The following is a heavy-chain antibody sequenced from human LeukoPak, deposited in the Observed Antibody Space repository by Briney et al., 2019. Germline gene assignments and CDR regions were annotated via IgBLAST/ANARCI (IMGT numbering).Heavy chain of an antibody. CDR2: ISSGGSYI. V-gene: IGHV3-21*01. CDR1: GFTFSSYS. CDR3: ARDGYNPGGFDY. D-gene: IGHD5-24*01. Sequence: GGSLRLSCTASGFTFSSYSVHWVRQAPGKGLEWVSSISSGGSYIYYADSVKGRITISRDNAKNSLFLQMNSLRAEDTAVYYCARDGYNPGGFDYWGQGTLVTVSS. J-gene: IGHJ4*02.